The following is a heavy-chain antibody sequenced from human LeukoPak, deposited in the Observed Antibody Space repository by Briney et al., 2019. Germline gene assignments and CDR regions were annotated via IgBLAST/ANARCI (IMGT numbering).Heavy chain of an antibody. CDR2: MNPNTGGT. J-gene: IGHJ4*02. CDR1: GYSFTGYY. V-gene: IGHV1-2*02. D-gene: IGHD1-7*01. CDR3: ARVWAGTAVHSYDY. Sequence: EASVKVSCKASGYSFTGYYMHWVRQPPGQGLEWMGWMNPNTGGTQYAQKFQGRVTMARDTSIGTAYMELSSLRSDDTAVYYCARVWAGTAVHSYDYWGQGTLVTVSS.